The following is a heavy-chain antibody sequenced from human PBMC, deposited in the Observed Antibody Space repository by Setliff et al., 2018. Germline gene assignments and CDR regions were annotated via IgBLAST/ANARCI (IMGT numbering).Heavy chain of an antibody. Sequence: GASVKVSCKASGYTFTSYGISWVRQAPGQGLEWMGVINPSDGSTTYAQKFQGRVTITADKSTSTAYMGLSSLRSEDTAVYYCARGRHPPWSGYPYYYMDVWGKGTTVTVAS. D-gene: IGHD3-3*01. CDR2: INPSDGST. CDR3: ARGRHPPWSGYPYYYMDV. J-gene: IGHJ6*03. V-gene: IGHV1-69*10. CDR1: GYTFTSYG.